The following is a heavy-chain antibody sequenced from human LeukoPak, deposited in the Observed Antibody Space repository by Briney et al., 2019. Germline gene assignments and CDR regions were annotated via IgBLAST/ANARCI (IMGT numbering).Heavy chain of an antibody. Sequence: PGGSLRLSCAASGFSFNNYWMHWVRQDPWKGLVWVSRINTDGGSTDYADSVKGRFTIPRDNAKNTLYLQMNSLRAEDTAVYYCARVRAGYFFDSWGQGTLVTVSS. D-gene: IGHD2-2*03. J-gene: IGHJ4*02. CDR3: ARVRAGYFFDS. V-gene: IGHV3-74*01. CDR1: GFSFNNYW. CDR2: INTDGGST.